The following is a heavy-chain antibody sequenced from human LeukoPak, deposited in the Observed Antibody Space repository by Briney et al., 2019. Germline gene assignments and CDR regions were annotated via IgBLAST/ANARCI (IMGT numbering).Heavy chain of an antibody. CDR1: GFTFSSYA. CDR2: IYSGGST. CDR3: ATRQGSSGWFDY. Sequence: GGSLRLSCAASGFTFSSYAMSWVRQAPGKGLEWVSVIYSGGSTYYADSVKGRFTISRDNSKNTLYLQMNSLRAEDTAVYYCATRQGSSGWFDYWGQGTLVTVSS. V-gene: IGHV3-66*02. J-gene: IGHJ4*02. D-gene: IGHD6-19*01.